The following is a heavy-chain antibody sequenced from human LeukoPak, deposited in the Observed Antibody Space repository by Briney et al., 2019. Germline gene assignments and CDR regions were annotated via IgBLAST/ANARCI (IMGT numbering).Heavy chain of an antibody. D-gene: IGHD2-15*01. J-gene: IGHJ4*02. Sequence: GPSVKLSCKASGRIFHSYIATWVRPALGRVLEWMGGILPIIGTANYAQKFQGRVTITADDSTSTAYMELRRLRSEDTAIYYCARDQRPSCLGGICYSGDYWGQGTLVTV. V-gene: IGHV1-69*13. CDR3: ARDQRPSCLGGICYSGDY. CDR2: ILPIIGTA. CDR1: GRIFHSYI.